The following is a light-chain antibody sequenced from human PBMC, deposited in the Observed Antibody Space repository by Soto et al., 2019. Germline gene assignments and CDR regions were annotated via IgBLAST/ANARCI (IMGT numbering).Light chain of an antibody. J-gene: IGLJ1*01. Sequence: QSVLTQPASVSGSPGQSITISCAGTSSDIGGSNYVSWYQQHPGKAPKLMIYGVSNRPSGVSNRFSGSKSGNTASLTISGLQAEDEADYFCYSSRSSSSTFYVVGTGTKLTVL. CDR3: YSSRSSSSTFYV. V-gene: IGLV2-14*03. CDR1: SSDIGGSNY. CDR2: GVS.